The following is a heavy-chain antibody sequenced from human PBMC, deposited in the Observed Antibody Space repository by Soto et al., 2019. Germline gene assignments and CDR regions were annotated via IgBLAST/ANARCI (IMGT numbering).Heavy chain of an antibody. V-gene: IGHV1-2*02. CDR3: ARGGGVGVAGSAAFDM. D-gene: IGHD3-3*01. CDR1: GYPVTAYY. J-gene: IGHJ3*02. Sequence: QLHLVQSGAVVKKPGASVTVSCSASGYPVTAYYMHWVRQAPGRGLEWMGGINPATGAAKYTQTFQGRVTMTRDTSTSTVFMELSGPTSEATAVFYCARGGGVGVAGSAAFDMWGQGTVVTVSS. CDR2: INPATGAA.